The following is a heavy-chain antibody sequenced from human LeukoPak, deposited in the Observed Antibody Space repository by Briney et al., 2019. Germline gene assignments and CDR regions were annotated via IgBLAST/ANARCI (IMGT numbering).Heavy chain of an antibody. CDR1: GGSISSSSYY. Sequence: PSETLSLTCTVSGGSISSSSYYWGWIRQPPGKGLEWIGSIYYSGSTYYNPSLKSRVTISVDTSKNQFSLILISVTAADTAVYYCASRLWSGSRDTFDHWGQGTLVTVSS. J-gene: IGHJ5*02. CDR2: IYYSGST. V-gene: IGHV4-39*07. CDR3: ASRLWSGSRDTFDH. D-gene: IGHD3-3*01.